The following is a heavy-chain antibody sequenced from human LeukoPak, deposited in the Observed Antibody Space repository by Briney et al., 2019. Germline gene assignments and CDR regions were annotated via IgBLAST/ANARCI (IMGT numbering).Heavy chain of an antibody. V-gene: IGHV1-18*01. CDR1: GYTLISYG. D-gene: IGHD4-11*01. CDR2: ISVYNGNT. CDR3: ARTVFPYYYMDV. J-gene: IGHJ6*03. Sequence: GASVKVSCKASGYTLISYGISWVRQAPGQGLKWMGWISVYNGNTNYAQKLQGRVTMTTDTSTNTAYMELRSLRSDDTAVYYCARTVFPYYYMDVWGKGTTVTVSS.